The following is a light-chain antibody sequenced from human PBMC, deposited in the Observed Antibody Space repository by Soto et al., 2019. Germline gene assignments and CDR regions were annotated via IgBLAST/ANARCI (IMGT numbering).Light chain of an antibody. CDR2: GAS. CDR3: QQYNSWPRT. CDR1: QSVSSN. J-gene: IGKJ1*01. V-gene: IGKV3-15*01. Sequence: EVVKTQSPDTLSVSPGERATLSCRASQSVSSNLAWYQQKLGQAPRLLIYGASTRATGISARISGSGSGTEFTLTISSLQSEDFAIYYCQQYNSWPRTFGQGTRVEIK.